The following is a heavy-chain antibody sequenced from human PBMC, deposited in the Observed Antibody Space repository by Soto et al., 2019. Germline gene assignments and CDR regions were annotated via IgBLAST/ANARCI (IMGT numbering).Heavy chain of an antibody. Sequence: GFRRLAGLGCGVKFNSQSMELVPHAVCCGMEWVSYISSSSTTIYYADSVKGRFTISRDNAKNSLYLQMNSLRAEDTAVYYCARGLYGDPRAYLHSWGPVSLVTVTS. CDR2: ISSSSTTI. V-gene: IGHV3-48*01. CDR1: GVKFNSQS. J-gene: IGHJ1*01. D-gene: IGHD4-17*01. CDR3: ARGLYGDPRAYLHS.